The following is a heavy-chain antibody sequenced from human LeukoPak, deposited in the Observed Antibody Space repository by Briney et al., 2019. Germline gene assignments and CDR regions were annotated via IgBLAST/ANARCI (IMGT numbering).Heavy chain of an antibody. V-gene: IGHV3-30*04. Sequence: GGSLRLSCAASGFTFSSYAMHWVRQAPGTGLEWVAVISYDGSNKYYADSVKGRFTISRDNSKNTLYLQMNSLRAEDTAVYYCAREYYDILTGYTDDAFDIWGQGTMVTVSS. D-gene: IGHD3-9*01. CDR1: GFTFSSYA. J-gene: IGHJ3*02. CDR3: AREYYDILTGYTDDAFDI. CDR2: ISYDGSNK.